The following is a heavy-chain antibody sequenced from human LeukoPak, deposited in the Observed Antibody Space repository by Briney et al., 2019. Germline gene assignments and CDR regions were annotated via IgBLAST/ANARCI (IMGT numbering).Heavy chain of an antibody. V-gene: IGHV4-39*07. D-gene: IGHD6-13*01. CDR2: IYYSGRT. CDR1: AGSISSSNYY. CDR3: ARQRMIAAAVSPYIDY. Sequence: SETLSLTCTVSAGSISSSNYYWGWIRQPPGKGLEWIGSIYYSGRTYYNPSLKSRVTISVDTSKNQFSLKLSSVTAADTAVYYCARQRMIAAAVSPYIDYWGQGTLVTVSS. J-gene: IGHJ4*02.